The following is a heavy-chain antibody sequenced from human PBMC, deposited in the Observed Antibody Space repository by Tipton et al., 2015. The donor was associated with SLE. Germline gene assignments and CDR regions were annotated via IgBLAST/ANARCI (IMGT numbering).Heavy chain of an antibody. CDR3: ARRLRSESLYGALDI. V-gene: IGHV4-39*07. D-gene: IGHD3-16*02. CDR1: GGSISSSSYY. Sequence: TLSLTCTVSGGSISSSSYYWGWIRQPPGKGLEWIGRIYSKGSTNSNPSLKSRLTISLDTSKNQFSLKLTSVTAADTAVYYCARRLRSESLYGALDIWGQGTMVTVSS. CDR2: IYSKGST. J-gene: IGHJ3*02.